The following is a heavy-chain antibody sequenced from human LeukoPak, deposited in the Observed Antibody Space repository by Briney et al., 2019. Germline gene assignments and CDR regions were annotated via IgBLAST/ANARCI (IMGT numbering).Heavy chain of an antibody. Sequence: SETLSLTCTVSGGSIISRSNYWGWIRQPLGKGLEWIGSIYYSGSTYYNPSLKSRVTISVDTSKNQFSLKLSSVTAADTAVYYCAAYDAKGYYYYYMDVWGKGTTVTVSS. CDR1: GGSIISRSNY. V-gene: IGHV4-39*01. J-gene: IGHJ6*03. CDR2: IYYSGST. CDR3: AAYDAKGYYYYYMDV. D-gene: IGHD3-3*01.